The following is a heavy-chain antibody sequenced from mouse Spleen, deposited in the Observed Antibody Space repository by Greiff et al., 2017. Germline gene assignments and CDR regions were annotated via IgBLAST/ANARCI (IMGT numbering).Heavy chain of an antibody. D-gene: IGHD1-2*01. J-gene: IGHJ4*01. CDR3: ARWDYGYYAMDY. V-gene: IGHV3-8*01. CDR1: GYSIPSDY. Sequence: EVKLQQSGPGLAKPSQTLSLTCSVTGYSIPSDYWNWIRKFPGNKLEYMGYISYSGSTYYNPSLKSRISITRDTSKNQYYLQLNSVTTEDTATYYCARWDYGYYAMDYWGQGTSVTVSS. CDR2: ISYSGST.